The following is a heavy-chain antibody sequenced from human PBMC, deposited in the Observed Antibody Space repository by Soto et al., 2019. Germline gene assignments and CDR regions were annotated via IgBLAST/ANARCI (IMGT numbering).Heavy chain of an antibody. D-gene: IGHD2-21*02. V-gene: IGHV4-30-2*01. CDR1: GGSIRSGGYS. J-gene: IGHJ3*02. CDR2: IYHSGST. Sequence: LCGGSIRSGGYSWSWIRQPPGKGLEWIGYIYHSGSTYYNPSLKSRVTISVDRSKNQFSLKLSSVTAADTAVYYCAREVYCGGDCYPARGAFDIWGQGTMVTVSS. CDR3: AREVYCGGDCYPARGAFDI.